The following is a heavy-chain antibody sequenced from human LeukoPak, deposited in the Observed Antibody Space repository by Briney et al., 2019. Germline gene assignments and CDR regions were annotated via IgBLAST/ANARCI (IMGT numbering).Heavy chain of an antibody. J-gene: IGHJ4*02. V-gene: IGHV1-69*13. D-gene: IGHD3-22*01. CDR3: ARDLTYYYDSSGYYFGY. Sequence: GASVKVSCKAPGGTFSSYAISWVRQAPGQGLEWMGGIIPIFGTANYAQKFQGRVTITADESTSTAYMELSSLRSEDTDVYYCARDLTYYYDSSGYYFGYWGQGTLVTVSS. CDR2: IIPIFGTA. CDR1: GGTFSSYA.